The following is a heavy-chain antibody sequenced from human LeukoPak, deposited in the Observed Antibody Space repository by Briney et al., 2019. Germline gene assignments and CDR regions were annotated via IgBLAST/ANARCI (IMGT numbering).Heavy chain of an antibody. Sequence: GGSLRLSSAEPVVSLSISAMSCVRQAPGKGLEWVSAISGGGGSTYYADSVKGRFTISRDNSKNTLYLQINSLRAEDTAVYYYSKTIYSYGYVSCYFDYWGQGTLVTVSS. CDR2: ISGGGGST. CDR1: VVSLSISA. CDR3: SKTIYSYGYVSCYFDY. D-gene: IGHD5-18*01. V-gene: IGHV3-23*01. J-gene: IGHJ4*02.